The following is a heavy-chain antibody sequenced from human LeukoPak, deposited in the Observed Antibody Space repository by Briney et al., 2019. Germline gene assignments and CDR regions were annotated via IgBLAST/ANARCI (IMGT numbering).Heavy chain of an antibody. J-gene: IGHJ4*02. CDR2: ISSSSSYI. CDR3: ARGRDGSQSPIDD. Sequence: GGSLRLSCAASGFTFSSYNMNWVRQAPGKGLEWVSSISSSSSYIYYADSVKGRFTISRDNAKNSLYLQMNSLRAEDTAVYYCARGRDGSQSPIDDWGQGTLVTVSS. CDR1: GFTFSSYN. D-gene: IGHD5-24*01. V-gene: IGHV3-21*01.